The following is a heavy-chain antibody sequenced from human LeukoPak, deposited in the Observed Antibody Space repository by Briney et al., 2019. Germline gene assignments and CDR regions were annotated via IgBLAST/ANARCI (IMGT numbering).Heavy chain of an antibody. D-gene: IGHD2-15*01. Sequence: ASVKVSCKASGGTFSSYAINWVRQAPGQGLEWMGGIIPMFGTANYAQRFQGRVTITADESTSTAYMELSSLKSEDTAVYYCARDEEVVAATLGYWGQGTLVTVSS. CDR2: IIPMFGTA. J-gene: IGHJ4*02. CDR1: GGTFSSYA. CDR3: ARDEEVVAATLGY. V-gene: IGHV1-69*13.